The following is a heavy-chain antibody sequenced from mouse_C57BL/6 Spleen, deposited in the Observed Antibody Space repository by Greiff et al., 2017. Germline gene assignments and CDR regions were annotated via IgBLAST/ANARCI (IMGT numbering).Heavy chain of an antibody. J-gene: IGHJ2*01. CDR1: GYTFTSYW. Sequence: VQLQQPGAELVQPGASVKLSCKASGYTFTSYWMHWVKQRPGRGLEWIGMINPNSGGTKSNEKFKSKATLTVDKPSSTAYMELSSRTSEAYAVDYCARERSRGGYFDYWGQGTTLTVSA. D-gene: IGHD1-1*01. V-gene: IGHV1-62-3*01. CDR2: INPNSGGT. CDR3: ARERSRGGYFDY.